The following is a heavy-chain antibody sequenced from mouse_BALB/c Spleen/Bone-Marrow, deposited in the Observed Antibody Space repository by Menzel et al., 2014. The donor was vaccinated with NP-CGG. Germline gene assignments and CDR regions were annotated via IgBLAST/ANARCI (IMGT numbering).Heavy chain of an antibody. CDR1: GFNIKDTF. Sequence: VQLQQPGAELVKPWASVKLSCTASGFNIKDTFMHWVKQRPEQVLEWIGRIDPANGNTKYDPKFQDKATITADTSSNTAYLHLAGLTCEDAAVLYCTRGKDYWGQGTTLAVSS. J-gene: IGHJ2*01. V-gene: IGHV14-3*02. CDR3: TRGKDY. CDR2: IDPANGNT.